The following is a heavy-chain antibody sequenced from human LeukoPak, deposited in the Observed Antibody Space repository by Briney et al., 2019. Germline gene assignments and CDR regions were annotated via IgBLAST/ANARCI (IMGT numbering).Heavy chain of an antibody. Sequence: GGSLRLSCADSGLTFSSYWTSWVPHAPGKGLEWVANIKQDRSEKYYVDSVKGRFTISRENAKNSLYLQINSRRVEDTAVYYCARKVGGLCHPPFRTRVFIYFDYWGQRTLVTVSS. CDR1: GLTFSSYW. J-gene: IGHJ4*02. V-gene: IGHV3-7*01. CDR2: IKQDRSEK. D-gene: IGHD2-15*01. CDR3: ARKVGGLCHPPFRTRVFIYFDY.